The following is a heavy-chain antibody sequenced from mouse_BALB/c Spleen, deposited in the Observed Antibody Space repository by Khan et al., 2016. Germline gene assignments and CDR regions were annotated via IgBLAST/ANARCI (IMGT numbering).Heavy chain of an antibody. CDR2: INTYTGEP. J-gene: IGHJ1*01. V-gene: IGHV9-1*02. CDR1: GYTFTNSG. Sequence: QIQLVQSGPELKKPGETVKISCKASGYTFTNSGMNWVKQAPGKGLKWVGWINTYTGEPTYADDFKGRFAFSLETSASTAYLQINNLKNEGMTTYFCARGAMVTTRWYFDVWGAGTTVTVSS. CDR3: ARGAMVTTRWYFDV. D-gene: IGHD2-2*01.